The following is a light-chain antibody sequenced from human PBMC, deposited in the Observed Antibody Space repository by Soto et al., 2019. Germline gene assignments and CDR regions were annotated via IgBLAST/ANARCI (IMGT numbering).Light chain of an antibody. J-gene: IGKJ5*01. CDR1: QSVSNN. CDR2: GAS. CDR3: QQYGSSLIT. V-gene: IGKV3-20*01. Sequence: EFVLTQSPGTLSLSPGERATLSCRASQSVSNNLAWYQQKPGQAPRLLIYGASSRATGIPDRFSGSGSGTDFTLTINRLEPEDFAVYYCQQYGSSLITFGQGTRLEIK.